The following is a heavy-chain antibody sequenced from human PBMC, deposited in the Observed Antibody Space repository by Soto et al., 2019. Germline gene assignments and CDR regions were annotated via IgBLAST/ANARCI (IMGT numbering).Heavy chain of an antibody. CDR2: IYYTGYT. J-gene: IGHJ4*02. CDR1: GGSISSYY. Sequence: SETLSLTCTVSGGSISSYYWSWIRQPPGKGLEWIGYIYYTGYTNYNPSLKSRATISVDSSKNQFSLKLSSVTAADTAVYYCATRPKYQQWLAYFDYWSQGTLVTVSS. CDR3: ATRPKYQQWLAYFDY. V-gene: IGHV4-59*08. D-gene: IGHD6-19*01.